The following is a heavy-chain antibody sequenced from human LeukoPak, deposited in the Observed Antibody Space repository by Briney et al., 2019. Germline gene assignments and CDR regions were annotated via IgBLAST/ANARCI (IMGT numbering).Heavy chain of an antibody. CDR1: GGAFTIHG. CDR2: IIPSIEIA. V-gene: IGHV1-69*04. CDR3: ARDRNYYGSGKYLGYVDS. J-gene: IGHJ4*02. Sequence: GASVKVSCKAYGGAFTIHGISWVRQAPGQGLEWMGRIIPSIEIANYAQRFQGRVTITADRSTTTAYMELTSLTPEDTAVYYCARDRNYYGSGKYLGYVDSWGQGTLVTVSS. D-gene: IGHD3-10*01.